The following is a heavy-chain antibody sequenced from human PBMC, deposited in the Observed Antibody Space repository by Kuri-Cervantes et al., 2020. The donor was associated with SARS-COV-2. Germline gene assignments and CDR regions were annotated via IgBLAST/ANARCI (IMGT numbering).Heavy chain of an antibody. J-gene: IGHJ1*01. CDR3: ARGESKKFSNFYDSSGYYSFQY. Sequence: SVKVSCKASGGTFSSSYTNWVRQAPGQGLEWMGQILPLSGTRDYAQSFQDRLTITADESTTTAYMELSSLSSEDTAVYYCARGESKKFSNFYDSSGYYSFQYWGQGTLVTVSS. CDR1: GGTFSSSY. CDR2: ILPLSGTR. D-gene: IGHD3-22*01. V-gene: IGHV1-69*13.